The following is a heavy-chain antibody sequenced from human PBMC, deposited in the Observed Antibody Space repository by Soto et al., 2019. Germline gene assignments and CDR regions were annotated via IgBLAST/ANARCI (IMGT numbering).Heavy chain of an antibody. Sequence: PGGSLRLSCAASGFTFSSYGMHWVRQAPGKGLEWVAVIWYDGSNKDYADSVKGRFTISRDNSRNTLYLQMNSLRAEDTAVYYCAGRYCTNGVCYTNYYYYIDVWGKGTTVTVSS. CDR2: IWYDGSNK. J-gene: IGHJ6*03. CDR1: GFTFSSYG. V-gene: IGHV3-33*01. D-gene: IGHD2-8*01. CDR3: AGRYCTNGVCYTNYYYYIDV.